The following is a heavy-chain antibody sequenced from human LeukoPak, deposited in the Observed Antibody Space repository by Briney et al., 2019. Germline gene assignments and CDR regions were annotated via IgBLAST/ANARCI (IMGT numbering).Heavy chain of an antibody. CDR2: INSNGRST. CDR3: TRDVWGDRDNYFDC. J-gene: IGHJ4*02. D-gene: IGHD2-8*01. Sequence: GGSLRLSCAASGFSFSSYWMHWVRQAPGKGLVWVSRINSNGRSTSYADSVKGRFTISRDNAKNTLYLEMNNLRAEDTAVYYCTRDVWGDRDNYFDCWGLGTLVTVSS. V-gene: IGHV3-74*01. CDR1: GFSFSSYW.